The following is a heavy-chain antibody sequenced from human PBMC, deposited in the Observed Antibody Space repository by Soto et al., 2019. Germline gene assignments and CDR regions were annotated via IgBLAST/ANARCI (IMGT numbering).Heavy chain of an antibody. CDR1: GGSFSGYY. V-gene: IGHV4-34*01. J-gene: IGHJ5*02. Sequence: QVQLQQWGAGLLKPSETLSLTCAVYGGSFSGYYWSWIRQPPGKGLAWIGEINHSGRTNYNPSLKSRVTISVDKAKNQYSRKLSSVNAADTAVYYGAGLRTQQLDGGWFDPWGHGTLVTVSS. D-gene: IGHD6-13*01. CDR3: AGLRTQQLDGGWFDP. CDR2: INHSGRT.